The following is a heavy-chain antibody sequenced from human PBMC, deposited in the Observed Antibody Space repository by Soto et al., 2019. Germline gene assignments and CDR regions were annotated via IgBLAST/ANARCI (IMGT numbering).Heavy chain of an antibody. J-gene: IGHJ6*02. CDR3: VRPRPSGENYGMDV. CDR2: LYTEGTT. D-gene: IGHD3-16*01. Sequence: EVQLVESGGGLIQPGGSLRLSCVASGLTVSHNYMAWVRQAPEMGLEWVSILYTEGTTYYADSVKGRFTISRDSSKTTLFLQMDSLRAEGTAVYYCVRPRPSGENYGMDVWGQGTTVTVSS. CDR1: GLTVSHNY. V-gene: IGHV3-53*01.